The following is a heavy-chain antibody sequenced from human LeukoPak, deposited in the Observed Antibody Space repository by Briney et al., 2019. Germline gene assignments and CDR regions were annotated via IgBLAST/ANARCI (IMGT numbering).Heavy chain of an antibody. CDR1: GFTFSSFS. CDR2: ISSSSYI. J-gene: IGHJ4*02. V-gene: IGHV3-21*01. D-gene: IGHD2-21*02. CDR3: ARGDSLFDY. Sequence: GGSLRLSCAASGFTFSSFSMNWVRQAPGKGLEWVSSISSSSYIYYADSVKGRFTISRDNAKNTLYLQMNSLRAEDTAVYYCARGDSLFDYWGQGTLVTVSS.